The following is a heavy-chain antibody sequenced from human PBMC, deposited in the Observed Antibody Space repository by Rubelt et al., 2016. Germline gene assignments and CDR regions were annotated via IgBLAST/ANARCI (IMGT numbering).Heavy chain of an antibody. D-gene: IGHD4-17*01. J-gene: IGHJ4*02. CDR2: IHPDRST. CDR3: ASPPTVPRD. Sequence: EAEMVESGGGLVRPGGSLRLSCAASGFTLSDRWMHWVRQAPGKGMAWVSGIHPDRSTRYADSVKGRVTIFRSNAKITVYVQMNSLRVEDTAVYYCASPPTVPRDWGQGTLVTVSS. CDR1: GFTLSDRW. V-gene: IGHV3-74*01.